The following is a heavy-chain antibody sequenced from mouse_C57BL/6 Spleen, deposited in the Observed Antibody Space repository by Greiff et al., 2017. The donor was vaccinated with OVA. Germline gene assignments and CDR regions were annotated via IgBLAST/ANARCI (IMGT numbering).Heavy chain of an antibody. CDR2: ISGGGGNT. Sequence: DVKVEESGGGLVKPGGSLKLSCAASGFTFSSYTMSWVRQTPEKRLEWVATISGGGGNTYYPDSVKGRFTISRDNAKNTLYLQMSSLRSEDTALYYCARQGDSKGAMDYWGQGTSVTVSS. CDR3: ARQGDSKGAMDY. V-gene: IGHV5-9*01. D-gene: IGHD2-5*01. CDR1: GFTFSSYT. J-gene: IGHJ4*01.